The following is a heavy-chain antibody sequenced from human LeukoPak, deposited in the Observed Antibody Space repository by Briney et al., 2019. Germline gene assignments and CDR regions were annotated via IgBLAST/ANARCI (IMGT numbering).Heavy chain of an antibody. CDR2: IIPIFGTA. CDR3: ASVGYCSGGSCYGPGAVAGTSYYYYYMDV. Sequence: GASVKVSCKASGGTFSSYAISWVRQAPGQGLEWMGGIIPIFGTANYAQKFQGRVTITADKSTSTAYMELSSLRSEDTAVYYCASVGYCSGGSCYGPGAVAGTSYYYYYMDVWGKGTTVTVSS. D-gene: IGHD2-15*01. CDR1: GGTFSSYA. V-gene: IGHV1-69*06. J-gene: IGHJ6*03.